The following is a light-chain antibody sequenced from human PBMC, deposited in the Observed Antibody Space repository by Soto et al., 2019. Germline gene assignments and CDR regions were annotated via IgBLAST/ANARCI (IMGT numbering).Light chain of an antibody. V-gene: IGKV3-20*01. CDR2: GVS. CDR3: QQCGSPSGT. Sequence: EIVLTQSPGTLSLSPGERATLSCRASQSVSSSYLAWYQQKPGQAPRLLIYGVSSRATGIPDRFSGSGSGTDFTLTISRLEPEDFAVYYCQQCGSPSGTFGQGTKVEIK. J-gene: IGKJ1*01. CDR1: QSVSSSY.